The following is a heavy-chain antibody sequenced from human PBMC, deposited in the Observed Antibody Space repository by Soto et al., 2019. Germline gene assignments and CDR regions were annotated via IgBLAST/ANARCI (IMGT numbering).Heavy chain of an antibody. Sequence: GGSLRLSCAASGFTFSSYGMSWVRQAQGKGLEWVSVITPSRASTFYADSVKGRFTISRDNSKNTLYLQMNSLRAEDTAVYYCAKNPGYYYDSTGYHFDYWGQGTLVTVSS. CDR3: AKNPGYYYDSTGYHFDY. CDR1: GFTFSSYG. CDR2: ITPSRAST. D-gene: IGHD3-22*01. V-gene: IGHV3-23*01. J-gene: IGHJ4*02.